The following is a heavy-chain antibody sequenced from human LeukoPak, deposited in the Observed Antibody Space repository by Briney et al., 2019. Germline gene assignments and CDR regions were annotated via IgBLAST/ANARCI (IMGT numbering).Heavy chain of an antibody. CDR1: GFTFSSHW. J-gene: IGHJ5*01. Sequence: GGSLRLSCAASGFTFSSHWMHWVRHAPGKGLVWVSRITSDGTSTSYGDSVKGRFTISRDSAKNALYLQMNSLRAEDTAIYYCAREGLTSVIGFDSWGQGTLVTVSS. D-gene: IGHD5/OR15-5a*01. V-gene: IGHV3-74*01. CDR3: AREGLTSVIGFDS. CDR2: ITSDGTST.